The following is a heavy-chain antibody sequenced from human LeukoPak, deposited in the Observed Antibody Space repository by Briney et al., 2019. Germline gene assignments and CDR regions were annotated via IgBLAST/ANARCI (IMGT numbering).Heavy chain of an antibody. CDR3: ARGSRRDGYNYFDY. V-gene: IGHV4-59*01. J-gene: IGHJ4*02. CDR2: IYYSGST. CDR1: GGSISSYY. Sequence: PSETLSLTCTVSGGSISSYYWSWIRQPPGKGLEWIGYIYYSGSTNYNPSLKSRVTISVDTSKNQFSLKLSSVTAADTAVYYCARGSRRDGYNYFDYWGQGTLVTVSP. D-gene: IGHD5-24*01.